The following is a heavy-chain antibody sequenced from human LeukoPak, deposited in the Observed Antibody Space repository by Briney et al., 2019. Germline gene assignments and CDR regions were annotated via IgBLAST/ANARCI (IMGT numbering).Heavy chain of an antibody. Sequence: GGSLRLSCAASGFTFSSYSMNWVRQAPGKGLEWVSYISSSGSTIYYADSVKGRFTISRDNAKNSLYLQMNSLRAEDTAVYYCAKPLPDTAMVDDAFDIWGQGTMVTVSS. J-gene: IGHJ3*02. V-gene: IGHV3-48*04. CDR1: GFTFSSYS. CDR3: AKPLPDTAMVDDAFDI. CDR2: ISSSGSTI. D-gene: IGHD5-18*01.